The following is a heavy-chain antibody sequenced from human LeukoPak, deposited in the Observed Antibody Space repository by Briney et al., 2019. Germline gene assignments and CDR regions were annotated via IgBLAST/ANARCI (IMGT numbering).Heavy chain of an antibody. CDR1: GGSISSYY. J-gene: IGHJ6*03. V-gene: IGHV4-59*01. CDR2: IYYTGST. CDR3: ARMRQQPYYYYHYMDV. Sequence: PSETLSLTCTVSGGSISSYYWSWIRQPPGKGLEWIGYIYYTGSTNYNPSLKSRVAISVDTSKNQFSLNLSSVTAADTAAYYCARMRQQPYYYYHYMDVWGKGTTVTVSS. D-gene: IGHD6-13*01.